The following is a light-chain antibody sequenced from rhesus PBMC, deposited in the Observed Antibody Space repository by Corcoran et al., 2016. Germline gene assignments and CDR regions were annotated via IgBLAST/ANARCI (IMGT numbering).Light chain of an antibody. CDR3: QQYYSTLWT. Sequence: DIVMTQSPDSLAVSLGERVTINFKSSPSLLYSANNTNYLAWYQPNPGQAPTLLIYWASTRESGAPTRIRGSGSGPDFTLTISGLQAEDVAVYYCQQYYSTLWTFGQGTKVESK. V-gene: IGKV4-1*01. CDR2: WAS. CDR1: PSLLYSANNTNY. J-gene: IGKJ1*01.